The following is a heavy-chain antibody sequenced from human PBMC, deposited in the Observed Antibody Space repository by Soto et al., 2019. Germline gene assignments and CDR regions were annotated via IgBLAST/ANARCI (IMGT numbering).Heavy chain of an antibody. J-gene: IGHJ3*02. V-gene: IGHV1-69*02. CDR2: IIPILGMT. Sequence: QVQLVQSGAEVKKPGSSVKVSCRASGGTFSSYAISWVRQAPGQGLEWMGRIIPILGMTNYAQNFQGRVTITSEKCTSTAYMELNSLRSEDAAVYYCACNTGITSAGTFEIWGQGTRVTVSS. CDR3: ACNTGITSAGTFEI. D-gene: IGHD6-13*01. CDR1: GGTFSSYA.